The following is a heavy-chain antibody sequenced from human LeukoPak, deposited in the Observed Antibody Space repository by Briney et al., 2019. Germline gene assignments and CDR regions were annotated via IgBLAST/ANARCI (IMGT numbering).Heavy chain of an antibody. Sequence: GTLSLTCAVSGAPISSNNWWWSWVRQPPGKGQEWVSLISGSGGSTYYADSVKGRFTISRDNSKTTVYLQMNSLRAEDTAVYYCAKSPTPYSSSSDFDYWGQGTLVIVSS. D-gene: IGHD6-6*01. J-gene: IGHJ4*02. CDR3: AKSPTPYSSSSDFDY. CDR2: ISGSGGST. V-gene: IGHV3-23*01. CDR1: GAPISSNN.